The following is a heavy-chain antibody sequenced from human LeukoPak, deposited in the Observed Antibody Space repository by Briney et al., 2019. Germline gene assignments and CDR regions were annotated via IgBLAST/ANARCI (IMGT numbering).Heavy chain of an antibody. CDR1: GFAFDDYA. J-gene: IGHJ4*02. CDR3: AKGYSSDWPYYYDY. Sequence: PGRSLRLSCTASGFAFDDYALSWFRQAPGKGLEWVAAITGSGSGTFYGDSMKGRFTISRDNSKNTLYLQMNSLRAEDTAVYYCAKGYSSDWPYYYDYWGQGTLVTVSS. V-gene: IGHV3-23*01. CDR2: ITGSGSGT. D-gene: IGHD6-19*01.